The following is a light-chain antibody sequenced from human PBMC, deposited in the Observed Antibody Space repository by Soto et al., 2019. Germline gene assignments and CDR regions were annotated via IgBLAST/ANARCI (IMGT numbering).Light chain of an antibody. Sequence: EIVLTQSPATLSMSPGERATLSCRASQSVSTSLAWFQQKPGQAPRLLIYDASNRATGVPARISASGSGTDFTLTISSLEPEDFAVYYCQQRSKWPVTFGGGTKV. CDR2: DAS. CDR3: QQRSKWPVT. V-gene: IGKV3-11*01. CDR1: QSVSTS. J-gene: IGKJ4*01.